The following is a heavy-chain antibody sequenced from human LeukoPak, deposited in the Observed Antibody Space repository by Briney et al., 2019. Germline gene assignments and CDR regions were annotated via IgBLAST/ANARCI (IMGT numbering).Heavy chain of an antibody. CDR2: MNPNSGNT. CDR1: GYTFTSYD. CDR3: AREDNDDYYYYGMDV. V-gene: IGHV1-8*01. Sequence: ASVKVSCKASGYTFTSYDINWVRQATGQGLEWMGWMNPNSGNTGYAQKFQGRVTMTRNTSISTAYMELSSLRSEDTAVYYCAREDNDDYYYYGMDVWGQGTTVIVSS. D-gene: IGHD1-1*01. J-gene: IGHJ6*02.